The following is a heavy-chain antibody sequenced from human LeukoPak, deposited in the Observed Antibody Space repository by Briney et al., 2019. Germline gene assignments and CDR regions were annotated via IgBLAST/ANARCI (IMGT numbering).Heavy chain of an antibody. CDR3: ARSNAFDF. Sequence: GGSLRLSCAASGFTFGGFWMSWVRQAPGKGLEWVANIKYDESEKSYVDSLKGRFTISRDTAKNSLFLQMNSLRVENTAIYYCARSNAFDFWGQGTMVTVSS. J-gene: IGHJ3*01. V-gene: IGHV3-7*01. CDR2: IKYDESEK. CDR1: GFTFGGFW.